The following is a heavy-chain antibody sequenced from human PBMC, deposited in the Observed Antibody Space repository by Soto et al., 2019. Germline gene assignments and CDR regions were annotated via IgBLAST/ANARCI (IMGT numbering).Heavy chain of an antibody. CDR2: IIPIFGTA. Sequence: GAPVKGSRKASGGTLSSYGFSWGGQGPGQRLEWMGGIIPIFGTANYAQKFQGRVTITADESRSTAYMELSSLRSEDTAVYYCAGPPELTRIYYYYGMDVWGQGTTVTVSS. CDR1: GGTLSSYG. J-gene: IGHJ6*02. CDR3: AGPPELTRIYYYYGMDV. V-gene: IGHV1-69*01. D-gene: IGHD1-7*01.